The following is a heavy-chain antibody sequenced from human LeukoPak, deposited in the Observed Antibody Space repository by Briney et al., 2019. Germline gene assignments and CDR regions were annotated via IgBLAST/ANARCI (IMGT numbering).Heavy chain of an antibody. CDR2: IRFDGSNK. V-gene: IGHV3-30*02. CDR3: AKDTMATIYQFDY. J-gene: IGHJ4*02. CDR1: GFTFSSYA. Sequence: GGSLRLSCAASGFTFSSYAMHWVRQAPGKGLEWVAFIRFDGSNKYYADSVKGRFTISRDNSKNTLYLQLNSLRPDDTAVYYCAKDTMATIYQFDYWGQGTLVTVSS. D-gene: IGHD5-24*01.